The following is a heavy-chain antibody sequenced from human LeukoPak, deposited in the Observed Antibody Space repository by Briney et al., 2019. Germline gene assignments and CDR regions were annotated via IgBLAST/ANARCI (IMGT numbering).Heavy chain of an antibody. CDR1: GFTLSSYA. J-gene: IGHJ6*04. Sequence: GGSLRLSCTASGFTLSSYAMSWVRQAPGKGLEWVSGISGSGGTTYYADSVKGHFTISRDNSENTLYLQMSSLRAEDTAVYYCAKFYGSHYYYYGMDVWGKGTTVTVSS. CDR3: AKFYGSHYYYYGMDV. CDR2: ISGSGGTT. D-gene: IGHD3-10*01. V-gene: IGHV3-23*01.